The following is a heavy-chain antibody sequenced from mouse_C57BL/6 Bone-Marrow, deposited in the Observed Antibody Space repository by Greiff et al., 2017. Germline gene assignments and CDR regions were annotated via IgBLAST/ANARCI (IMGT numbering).Heavy chain of an antibody. J-gene: IGHJ1*03. CDR1: GYTFTSYW. D-gene: IGHD2-4*01. CDR2: IYPSDSET. CDR3: ARSPIYYDYDAWYFDV. V-gene: IGHV1-61*01. Sequence: VQLQQPGAELVRPGPSVKLSCKASGYTFTSYWMDWVKQRPGQGLEWIGNIYPSDSETHYNQKFKDKATLTVDKSSSTAYMQLSSLTSEDSAVYYCARSPIYYDYDAWYFDVWGTGTTVTVSS.